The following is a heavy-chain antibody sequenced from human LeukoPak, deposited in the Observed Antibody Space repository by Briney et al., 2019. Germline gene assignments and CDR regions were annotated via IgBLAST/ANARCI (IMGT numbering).Heavy chain of an antibody. J-gene: IGHJ5*02. CDR1: GFTFSSYG. CDR2: ISYDGSNK. Sequence: GGSLRLSCAASGFTFSSYGMHWVRRAPGKGLEWVAVISYDGSNKYYADSVKGRFTISRDNSKNTLYLQMNSLRAEDTAVYYCAKDAKRITMVRGVKGGNWFDPWGQGTLVTVSS. D-gene: IGHD3-10*01. CDR3: AKDAKRITMVRGVKGGNWFDP. V-gene: IGHV3-30*18.